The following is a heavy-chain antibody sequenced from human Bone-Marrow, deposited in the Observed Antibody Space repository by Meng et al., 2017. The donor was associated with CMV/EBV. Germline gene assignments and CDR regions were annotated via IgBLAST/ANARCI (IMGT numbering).Heavy chain of an antibody. Sequence: GESLKISCVASGFIFSNFAMHWVRQAPGKGLEWVAVIRYDGSNKYYADSVKGRFTIFRDNSKNTLYLKMNSLRAEDTAVYYCAKVIHLGYCSSTSCYSNYYYYGMDVWGQGATVTV. J-gene: IGHJ6*02. CDR2: IRYDGSNK. CDR3: AKVIHLGYCSSTSCYSNYYYYGMDV. V-gene: IGHV3-30*02. D-gene: IGHD2-2*01. CDR1: GFIFSNFA.